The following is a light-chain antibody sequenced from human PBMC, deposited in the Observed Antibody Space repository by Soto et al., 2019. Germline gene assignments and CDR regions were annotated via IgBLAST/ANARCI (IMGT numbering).Light chain of an antibody. CDR2: GAS. CDR1: QSIATSQ. V-gene: IGKV3-15*01. CDR3: QQYNNWLRT. J-gene: IGKJ1*01. Sequence: EIVLTQSPGTLSLSPGERATLFCRASQSIATSQLAWYQQKPGQAPRLLIYGASTRATGIPARFSGSGSGTEFTLTISSLQSEDFAVYYCQQYNNWLRTFGQGTKVDI.